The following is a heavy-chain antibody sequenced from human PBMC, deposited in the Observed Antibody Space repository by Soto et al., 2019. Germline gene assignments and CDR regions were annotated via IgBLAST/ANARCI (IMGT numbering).Heavy chain of an antibody. CDR2: MNPNSGNT. Sequence: QVQLVQSGAEVKKPGASVKVSCKASGYTFTSYDINWVRQATGQGFEYLGWMNPNSGNTGYVKKFQGRVTMTRDTSMSTAYMGLSSLRSEDTAVYYCARGLKYGDYSRWFDPWGPGTLVTVSS. J-gene: IGHJ5*02. D-gene: IGHD4-17*01. CDR3: ARGLKYGDYSRWFDP. CDR1: GYTFTSYD. V-gene: IGHV1-8*01.